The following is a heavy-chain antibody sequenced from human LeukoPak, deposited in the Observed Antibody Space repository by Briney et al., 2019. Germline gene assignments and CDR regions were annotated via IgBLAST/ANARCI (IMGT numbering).Heavy chain of an antibody. Sequence: SQTLSLTCTVSGGSISSGSYYWSWIRQPAGKGLEWIGRIYTSGSTNYNPSLKSRVTISVDTPKNQFSLKLSSVTAADTAVYYCARAAVVLWFGEYNWFDPWGQGTLVTVSS. D-gene: IGHD3-10*01. CDR1: GGSISSGSYY. CDR3: ARAAVVLWFGEYNWFDP. V-gene: IGHV4-61*02. J-gene: IGHJ5*02. CDR2: IYTSGST.